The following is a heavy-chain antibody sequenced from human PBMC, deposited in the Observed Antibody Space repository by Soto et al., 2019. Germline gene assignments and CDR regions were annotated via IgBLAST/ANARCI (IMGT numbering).Heavy chain of an antibody. J-gene: IGHJ6*02. D-gene: IGHD3-22*01. CDR2: IIPIFDIT. CDR3: ARPDEGGYSSNHHYYYALDV. Sequence: SVKGSCKASGVTFRSYSISWVRQAPGQGLEWMGGIIPIFDITNYAQKFQGRVTITADESTSTAYMELSSLGSDDTAVYYCARPDEGGYSSNHHYYYALDVWGQGTTVTVPS. V-gene: IGHV1-69*13. CDR1: GVTFRSYS.